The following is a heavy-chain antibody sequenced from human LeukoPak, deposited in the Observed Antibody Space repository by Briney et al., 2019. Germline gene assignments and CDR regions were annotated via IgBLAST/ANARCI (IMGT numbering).Heavy chain of an antibody. V-gene: IGHV4-59*11. CDR3: ARAGVYCTNGVCYTPFDY. J-gene: IGHJ4*02. CDR1: GCSISSHY. D-gene: IGHD2-8*01. CDR2: IYYSGST. Sequence: SETLSLTCTVSGCSISSHYWSWIRQPPGKGLEWIGYIYYSGSTNYNPSLKSRVTISVDTSKNQFSLKLSSVTAADTAVYYCARAGVYCTNGVCYTPFDYWGQGTLVTVSS.